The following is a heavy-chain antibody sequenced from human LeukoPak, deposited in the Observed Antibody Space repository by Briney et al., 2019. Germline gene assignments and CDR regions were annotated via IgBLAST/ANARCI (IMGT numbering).Heavy chain of an antibody. J-gene: IGHJ4*02. Sequence: PGRSLRLSCAASGFTFSSYGMHWVRQAPGKGLEWVAVIWYDGSNKYYADSVKGRFTISRDNSKNTLYLQMNSLRAGDTAVYYCAREYPPRYYYDSSGYLDYWGQGTLVTVSS. CDR2: IWYDGSNK. D-gene: IGHD3-22*01. CDR3: AREYPPRYYYDSSGYLDY. V-gene: IGHV3-33*01. CDR1: GFTFSSYG.